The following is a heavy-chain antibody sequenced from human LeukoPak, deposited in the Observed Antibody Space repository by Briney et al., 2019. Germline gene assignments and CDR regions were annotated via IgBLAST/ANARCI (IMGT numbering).Heavy chain of an antibody. V-gene: IGHV1-69*13. D-gene: IGHD5-18*01. CDR1: GGTFSSYA. CDR3: ARDPGGYSYGFSYSYFDY. CDR2: IIPIFGTA. J-gene: IGHJ4*02. Sequence: ASVKVSCKASGGTFSSYAISWVRQAPGQGLEWMGGIIPIFGTANYAQKFQGRVTITADESTSTAYMELSSLRSEDTAVYYCARDPGGYSYGFSYSYFDYWGQGTLVTVSS.